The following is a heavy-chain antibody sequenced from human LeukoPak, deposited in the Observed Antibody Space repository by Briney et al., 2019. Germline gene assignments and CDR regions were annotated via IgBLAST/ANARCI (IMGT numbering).Heavy chain of an antibody. CDR1: GYRFTRYW. CDR2: IYAGDSDT. D-gene: IGHD1-26*01. CDR3: ARQEVGVVVLWLEY. V-gene: IGHV5-51*01. J-gene: IGHJ4*02. Sequence: GESLKISCKGSGYRFTRYWIAWVRQMPGKGLEWMGIIYAGDSDTRYSPSFQGQVTISVDKSSSTAYLQWSSLKASDTAIYYCARQEVGVVVLWLEYWGQGTLVTVSS.